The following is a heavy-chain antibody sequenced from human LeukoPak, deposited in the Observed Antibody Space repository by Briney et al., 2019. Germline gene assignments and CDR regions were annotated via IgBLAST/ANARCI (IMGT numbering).Heavy chain of an antibody. CDR2: IYYSGST. CDR3: ARPGVYYYDSSGYYKYYFDY. V-gene: IGHV4-39*01. D-gene: IGHD3-22*01. CDR1: GGSISSSSYY. Sequence: SETLSLTCTVSGGSISSSSYYWGWIRQPPGKGLEWIVSIYYSGSTYYNPSLKSRVTISVDTSKNQFSLKLSSVTAADTAVYYCARPGVYYYDSSGYYKYYFDYWGQGTLVTVSS. J-gene: IGHJ4*02.